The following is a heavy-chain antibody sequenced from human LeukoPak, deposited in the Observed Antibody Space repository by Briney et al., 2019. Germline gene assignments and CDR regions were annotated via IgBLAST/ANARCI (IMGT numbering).Heavy chain of an antibody. V-gene: IGHV3-30*04. CDR1: GFTFSSYA. J-gene: IGHJ4*02. CDR3: ARSHRVQLERGTGLGY. CDR2: ISYDGSNK. Sequence: PGGSLRLSCAASGFTFSSYAMHWVRQAPGKGLEWVAVISYDGSNKYYADSVKGRFTISRDNSKNTLYLQMNSLRAEDTAVYYCARSHRVQLERGTGLGYWGQGTLVTVSS. D-gene: IGHD1-1*01.